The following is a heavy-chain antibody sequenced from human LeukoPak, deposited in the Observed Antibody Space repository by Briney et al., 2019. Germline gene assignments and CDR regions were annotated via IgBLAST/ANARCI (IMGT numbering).Heavy chain of an antibody. V-gene: IGHV3-23*01. Sequence: GGSLRLSCAGSGFTFSSDVMTWVRQAPGKGLEWVSSISGSGESTFYVDSVKGRFTISRDNSKNTLYLQMNSLRAEDTAVYYCAKDRQNYYGSGYYFDYWGQGTLVTVSS. J-gene: IGHJ4*02. CDR1: GFTFSSDV. CDR3: AKDRQNYYGSGYYFDY. CDR2: ISGSGEST. D-gene: IGHD3-10*01.